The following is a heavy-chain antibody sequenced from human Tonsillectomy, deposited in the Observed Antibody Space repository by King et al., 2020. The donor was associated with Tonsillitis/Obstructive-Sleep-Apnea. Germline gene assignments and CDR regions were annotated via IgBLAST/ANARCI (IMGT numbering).Heavy chain of an antibody. CDR3: ARQSYRGYCTGGVCQDVDY. CDR1: GFSFSSYA. J-gene: IGHJ4*02. Sequence: VQLVESGGGVVQPGRSLRLSCAASGFSFSSYAMHWVRQAPGKGLEWVAVISYDGSNKYHADSVKGRFTISRDNSRNTRYLQMNSLRDEDTAVYYCARQSYRGYCTGGVCQDVDYWGQGTLVTVSS. D-gene: IGHD2-8*02. CDR2: ISYDGSNK. V-gene: IGHV3-30*01.